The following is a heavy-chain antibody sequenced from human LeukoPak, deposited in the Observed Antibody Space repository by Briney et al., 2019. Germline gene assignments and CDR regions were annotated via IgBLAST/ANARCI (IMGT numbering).Heavy chain of an antibody. CDR3: AKEATTPTYYYYGMDV. J-gene: IGHJ6*02. V-gene: IGHV3-23*01. CDR1: GFNFGSYD. D-gene: IGHD5-12*01. Sequence: TGGSLRLSCAASGFNFGSYDMNWVRQAPGKGLEWVSAISGSGGSTYYADSVKGRFTISRDNSKNTLYLQMNSLRAEDTAVYYCAKEATTPTYYYYGMDVWGQGTTVTVSS. CDR2: ISGSGGST.